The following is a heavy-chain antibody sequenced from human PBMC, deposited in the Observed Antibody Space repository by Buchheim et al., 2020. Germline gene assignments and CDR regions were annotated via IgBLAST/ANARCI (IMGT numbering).Heavy chain of an antibody. CDR2: IYYSGST. CDR1: GGSISSSSYY. CDR3: ATLTTVTLYYYYYGMDV. J-gene: IGHJ6*02. Sequence: QLQLQESGPGLVKPSETLSLTCTVSGGSISSSSYYWGWIRQPPGKGLERIGSIYYSGSTYYNPSLKIRVTISVDTSKNQFSLKLSSVTAADTAVYYCATLTTVTLYYYYYGMDVWGQGTT. V-gene: IGHV4-39*07. D-gene: IGHD4-17*01.